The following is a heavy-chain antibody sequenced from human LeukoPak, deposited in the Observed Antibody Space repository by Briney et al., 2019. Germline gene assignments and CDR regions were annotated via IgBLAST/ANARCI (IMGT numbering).Heavy chain of an antibody. CDR1: GGSISSXXX. V-gene: IGHV4-4*02. CDR2: XXHSGST. D-gene: IGHD2-21*02. Sequence: VSGGSISSXXXXXGGRXAPGXXXXXXXXXXHSGSTNYNPSLKSRVTISVDKSKNQFSLKLSSVTAADTAVYYCARGEHIVVVTAGEYFFDYWGQGTLVTVSS. CDR3: ARGEHIVVVTAGEYFFDY. J-gene: IGHJ4*02.